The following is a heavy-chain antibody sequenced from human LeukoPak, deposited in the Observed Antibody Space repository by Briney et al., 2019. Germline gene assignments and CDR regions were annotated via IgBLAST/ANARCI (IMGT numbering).Heavy chain of an antibody. J-gene: IGHJ4*02. CDR3: ARADDCSSTSCYYFDY. CDR1: GYTFTSYG. CDR2: ISAYNGNT. D-gene: IGHD2-2*01. V-gene: IGHV1-18*01. Sequence: ASVKVSCKASGYTFTSYGISWVRQAPGQGLEWMGWISAYNGNTNYAQKLQGRVTMTTDTSTSTAYMELRSLRSDDTAVYYCARADDCSSTSCYYFDYWGQGTLVTVSS.